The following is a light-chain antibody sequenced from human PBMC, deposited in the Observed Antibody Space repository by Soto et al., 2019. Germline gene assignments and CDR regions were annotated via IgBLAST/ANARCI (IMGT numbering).Light chain of an antibody. CDR3: QQYNNWPPFT. J-gene: IGKJ3*01. Sequence: EIVMTQSPATLSVSPGERVTLSCRASQSVSRSLAWYQQKPGQAPRLLIYGASTRATGIPARFSGSGSGTEFTLPISSLQSEDFAVYYCQQYNNWPPFTFGPGTKEDIK. CDR1: QSVSRS. CDR2: GAS. V-gene: IGKV3-15*01.